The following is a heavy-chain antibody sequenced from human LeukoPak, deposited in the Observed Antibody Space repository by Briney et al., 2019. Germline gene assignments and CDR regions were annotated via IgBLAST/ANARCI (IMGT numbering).Heavy chain of an antibody. CDR2: ISNNGATT. V-gene: IGHV3-64D*06. Sequence: SGGSLRLSCSASGFTFSSYALHWVRQAPGKGLEYVSTISNNGATTYYADSVKGRFTISRGNSKNTLYLQMTSLRVEDTAVFHCVKDRDYNILTGFYTRLGMDVWGQGTTVTVSS. J-gene: IGHJ6*02. CDR3: VKDRDYNILTGFYTRLGMDV. D-gene: IGHD3-9*01. CDR1: GFTFSSYA.